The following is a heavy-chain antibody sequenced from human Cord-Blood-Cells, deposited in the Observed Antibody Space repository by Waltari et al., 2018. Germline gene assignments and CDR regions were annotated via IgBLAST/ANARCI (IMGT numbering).Heavy chain of an antibody. D-gene: IGHD2-8*02. J-gene: IGHJ6*02. V-gene: IGHV1-69*01. CDR1: GGTFRSYA. Sequence: QVQLVQSGDEVKTPGSSEKVSCKASGGTFRSYAISWVRQAPGQGLEWMGGIIPSFCTANYAQKVQGRVTITADESTSTAYMELSSLRSEDTAVYYCARNMGVYDYYYGMDVWGQGTTVTVSS. CDR3: ARNMGVYDYYYGMDV. CDR2: IIPSFCTA.